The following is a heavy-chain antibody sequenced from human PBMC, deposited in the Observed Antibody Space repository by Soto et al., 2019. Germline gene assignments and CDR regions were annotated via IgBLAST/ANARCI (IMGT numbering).Heavy chain of an antibody. CDR3: ARDHKSGDSWSFDY. CDR1: GGSISSSSYY. J-gene: IGHJ4*02. CDR2: IYYSGST. D-gene: IGHD1-1*01. Sequence: PSETLSLTCTVSGGSISSSSYYWGWIRQPPGKGLEWIGSIYYSGSTYYNPSLKSRVTISVDTSKNQFSLELTSVTAADTAFYYCARDHKSGDSWSFDYWGQGILVTVSS. V-gene: IGHV4-39*07.